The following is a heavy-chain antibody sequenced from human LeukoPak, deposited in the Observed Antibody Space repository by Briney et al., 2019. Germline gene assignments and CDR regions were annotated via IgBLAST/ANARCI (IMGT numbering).Heavy chain of an antibody. CDR1: GYSPSNGYS. CDR3: ARSSGLLLGRFDP. D-gene: IGHD2-15*01. CDR2: IYPSGRT. J-gene: IGHJ5*02. Sequence: SETLSLTCTVSGYSPSNGYSWGWMRRPPGKGLEWIGSIYPSGRTHYNPSLKSRAIKPVDTPKNYFPLRRGSVTAPNPSGYYCARSSGLLLGRFDPWGQGTLVTVSS. V-gene: IGHV4-38-2*02.